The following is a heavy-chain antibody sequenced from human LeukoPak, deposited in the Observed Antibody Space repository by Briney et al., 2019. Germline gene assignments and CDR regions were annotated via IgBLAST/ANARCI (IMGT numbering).Heavy chain of an antibody. CDR2: ISSSGSTI. J-gene: IGHJ4*02. D-gene: IGHD2/OR15-2a*01. Sequence: GGSLSLSCTASGFTFSNYAMTWVRQAPGKGLEWVSYISSSGSTIYYADSVKGRFTISRDNAKNSLYLQMNSLRAEDTAVYYCARFLSYFDYWGQGTLVTVSS. CDR3: ARFLSYFDY. CDR1: GFTFSNYA. V-gene: IGHV3-11*01.